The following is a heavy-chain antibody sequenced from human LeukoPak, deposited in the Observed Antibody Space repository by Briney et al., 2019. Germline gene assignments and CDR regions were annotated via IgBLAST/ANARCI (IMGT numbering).Heavy chain of an antibody. CDR1: GFTFSGYA. CDR3: ARPYNSGWYNWFDP. V-gene: IGHV3-30-3*01. Sequence: GGSLRLSCAASGFTFSGYAMHWVRQAPGKGLEWVAVISYDGSNKYYADSVKGRFTISRDNAKNTVYLQMNSLRVEDTAVYYCARPYNSGWYNWFDPWGQGTLVTVSS. D-gene: IGHD6-19*01. J-gene: IGHJ5*02. CDR2: ISYDGSNK.